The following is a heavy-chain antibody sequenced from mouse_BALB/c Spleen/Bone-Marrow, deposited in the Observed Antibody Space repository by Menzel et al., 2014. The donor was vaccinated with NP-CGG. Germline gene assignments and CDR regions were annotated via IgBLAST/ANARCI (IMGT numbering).Heavy chain of an antibody. V-gene: IGHV1-14*01. D-gene: IGHD2-1*01. CDR3: ARDGNYAVLDY. CDR2: INPYNDGT. J-gene: IGHJ4*01. Sequence: VQLQQSGPELVKPGASVKMSCKASGYTFTSYVMHWVKQKPGQGLEWIGYINPYNDGTKYNEKFKAKATLTADKSANTAYMQLSSLTSEDSAVYFCARDGNYAVLDYWGQGTSVTVSS. CDR1: GYTFTSYV.